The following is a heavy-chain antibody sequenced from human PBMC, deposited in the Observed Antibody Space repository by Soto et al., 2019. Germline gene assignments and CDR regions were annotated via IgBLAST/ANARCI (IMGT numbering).Heavy chain of an antibody. D-gene: IGHD3-10*01. V-gene: IGHV2-26*01. CDR1: GFSLSNARMG. CDR3: ARGYGSGSSGYYYYGMDV. CDR2: IFSNDEK. Sequence: QVTLKESGPVLVKPTETLTLTCTVSGFSLSNARMGVSWIRQPPGKDLEWLAHIFSNDEKSYSTSLKSRLTISKDTSKSQVVLTMTNMDPVDTATYYCARGYGSGSSGYYYYGMDVWGQGTTVTVSS. J-gene: IGHJ6*02.